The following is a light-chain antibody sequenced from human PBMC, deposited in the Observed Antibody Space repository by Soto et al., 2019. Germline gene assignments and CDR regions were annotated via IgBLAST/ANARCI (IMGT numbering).Light chain of an antibody. V-gene: IGLV2-14*01. CDR1: SSDVGGYNY. CDR3: AAWDDSLNGLG. J-gene: IGLJ3*02. CDR2: SNN. Sequence: QSALTQPASVSGSPGQSITISCTGTSSDVGGYNYVSWYQQHPGKAPKLIIYSNNQRPSGVPDRFSGSKSGTSASLAISGLQSEDEADYYCAAWDDSLNGLGFGGGTKLTVL.